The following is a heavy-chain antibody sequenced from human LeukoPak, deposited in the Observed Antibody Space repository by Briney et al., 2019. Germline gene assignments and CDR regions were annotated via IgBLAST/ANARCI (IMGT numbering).Heavy chain of an antibody. CDR2: INTNTGNP. Sequence: ASVKVSCKASGYTFTSYAMNWVRQAPGQGLEWMGWINTNTGNPTYAQGFTGRFVFSLDTSVSTAYLQISSLKAEDTAVYYCARPQSHSSSWSDAFDIWGQGTMVTVSS. V-gene: IGHV7-4-1*02. D-gene: IGHD6-13*01. J-gene: IGHJ3*02. CDR1: GYTFTSYA. CDR3: ARPQSHSSSWSDAFDI.